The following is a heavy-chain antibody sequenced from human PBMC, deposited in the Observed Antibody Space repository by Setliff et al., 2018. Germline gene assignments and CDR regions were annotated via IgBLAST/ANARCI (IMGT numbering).Heavy chain of an antibody. CDR2: INPSGGST. V-gene: IGHV1-46*01. CDR3: ARDTPQYYYDSRGYYRAFDI. D-gene: IGHD3-22*01. CDR1: GYTFPRHY. Sequence: ASVKVSCKASGYTFPRHYMHWVRQAPRQGREWMGIINPSGGSTSYEQKFQGRVTMTSDTSTSTVYMELSSLRSEDTAVYYCARDTPQYYYDSRGYYRAFDIWGHGTMVTVSS. J-gene: IGHJ3*02.